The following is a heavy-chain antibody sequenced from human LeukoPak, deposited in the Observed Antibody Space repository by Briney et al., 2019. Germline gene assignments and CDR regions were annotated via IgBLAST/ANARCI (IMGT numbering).Heavy chain of an antibody. V-gene: IGHV1-18*01. CDR2: ISGYNGKT. CDR3: ARDDYGDYVSYFQH. CDR1: GYTFTSYG. D-gene: IGHD4-17*01. Sequence: ASVKVSCKASGYTFTSYGISWVRQAPGQGLEWMGWISGYNGKTNYAQKFQGRVTMTTDTSTSTAYMELRSLRSDDTAVYYCARDDYGDYVSYFQHWGQGTLVIVSS. J-gene: IGHJ1*01.